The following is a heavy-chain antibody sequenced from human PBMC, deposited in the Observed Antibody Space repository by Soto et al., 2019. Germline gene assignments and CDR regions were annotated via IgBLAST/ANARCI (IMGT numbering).Heavy chain of an antibody. CDR1: GYSFHNSG. D-gene: IGHD1-1*01. J-gene: IGHJ5*01. V-gene: IGHV1-18*01. CDR3: SKNGTTWFAS. CDR2: ISVFNGYA. Sequence: QVQLVQSGPELKKPGASVKVSCKTSGYSFHNSGISWVRQAPGQGLEWMGWISVFNGYAHYAQKFQGRVIMTADTLTSTAYMELRGLRSHDTAMYYCSKNGTTWFASWGQGTPVTVSS.